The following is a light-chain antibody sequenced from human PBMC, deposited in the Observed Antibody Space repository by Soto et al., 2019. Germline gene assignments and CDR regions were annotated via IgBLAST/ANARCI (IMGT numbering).Light chain of an antibody. CDR1: QSLNND. J-gene: IGKJ5*01. CDR2: DAF. V-gene: IGKV1-5*01. CDR3: QQYHRSSVT. Sequence: DIQMPQSPSTLSASVGDRVTITCRASQSLNNDLAWYQQKPGKAPNLLIYDAFTLERGVPSRFSGTGSGTEFTLAISSLQPDDFATYYCQQYHRSSVTFGQGTRLEIK.